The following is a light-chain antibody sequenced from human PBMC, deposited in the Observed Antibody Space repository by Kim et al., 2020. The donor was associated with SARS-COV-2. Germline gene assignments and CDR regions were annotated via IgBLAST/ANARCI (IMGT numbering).Light chain of an antibody. CDR1: SLRSYY. V-gene: IGLV3-19*01. CDR3: NSRDSSGNHLV. J-gene: IGLJ3*02. CDR2: GKN. Sequence: SSSLTHYPSVSLALGQTVRITCQGDSLRSYYASWYQQKPGQAPVLVIYGKNNRPSGIPDRFSGSSSGNTASLTITGAQAEDEADYYCNSRDSSGNHLVFGGGTQLTVL.